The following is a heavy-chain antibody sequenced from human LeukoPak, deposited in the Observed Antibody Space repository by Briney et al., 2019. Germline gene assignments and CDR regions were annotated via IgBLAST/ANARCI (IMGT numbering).Heavy chain of an antibody. V-gene: IGHV4-59*01. CDR1: GGSISSYY. CDR2: IYYSGST. J-gene: IGHJ4*02. D-gene: IGHD1-26*01. Sequence: SETLSLTCTVSGGSISSYYWSWIRQPPGKGLEWIGYIYYSGSTNYNPSLKSRVTISVDTSKNQFSLKLSSVTAADTAVYYCGRGGSYYEYWGQGTLVTVSS. CDR3: GRGGSYYEY.